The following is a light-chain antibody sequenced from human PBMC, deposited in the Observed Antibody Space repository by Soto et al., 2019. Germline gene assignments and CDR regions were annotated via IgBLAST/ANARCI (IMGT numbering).Light chain of an antibody. J-gene: IGKJ2*01. Sequence: EIVLTQSPGTLSLSPGERATLSCRASQSVSSSYLAWYQQRPGQAPSLLIYGASSRATGIPDRFSGSGSGTDFTLTISSLEPEDFAVYYCQQYCRSPYTFGQGTKLEIK. CDR3: QQYCRSPYT. CDR2: GAS. V-gene: IGKV3-20*01. CDR1: QSVSSSY.